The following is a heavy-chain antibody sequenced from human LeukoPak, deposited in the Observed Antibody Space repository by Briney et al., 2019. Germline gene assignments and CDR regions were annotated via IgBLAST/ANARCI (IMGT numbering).Heavy chain of an antibody. CDR2: MNPNSGNT. V-gene: IGHV1-8*01. CDR1: GYTFTSYD. J-gene: IGHJ4*02. D-gene: IGHD1-26*01. Sequence: GASVKVSCKASGYTFTSYDINWVRQATGQGLEWMGWMNPNSGNTGYAQKFQGRVTMTRNTSISTAYMELSSLRSEDTAVYYCARAPDYSGSNLDYWGQGTLVTVSS. CDR3: ARAPDYSGSNLDY.